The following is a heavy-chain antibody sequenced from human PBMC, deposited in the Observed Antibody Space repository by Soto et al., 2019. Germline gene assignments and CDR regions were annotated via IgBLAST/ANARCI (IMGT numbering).Heavy chain of an antibody. D-gene: IGHD4-17*01. CDR1: GGSVSSGSYY. Sequence: SETLSLTCTVSGGSVSSGSYYWSWIRQPPGKGLEWIGYIYYSGSTNYNPSLKSRVTISVDTSKNQFSLKLSSVTAADTAVYYCEGVIPLATVTTAYYYYGTNVWGQGPMVTVSS. CDR3: EGVIPLATVTTAYYYYGTNV. V-gene: IGHV4-61*01. CDR2: IYYSGST. J-gene: IGHJ6*02.